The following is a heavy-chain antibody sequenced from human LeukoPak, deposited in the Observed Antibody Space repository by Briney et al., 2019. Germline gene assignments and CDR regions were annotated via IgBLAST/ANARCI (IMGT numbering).Heavy chain of an antibody. V-gene: IGHV1-2*02. Sequence: ASVKVSGKASGYTFTGYYMHWVRQAPGQGLEWMGWINPNSGGTNYAQKFQGRVTMTRDTSISTAYMELSRLRSDDTAVYYCARETYYYGSGSYNWFDPWGQGTLVTVSS. CDR1: GYTFTGYY. CDR3: ARETYYYGSGSYNWFDP. J-gene: IGHJ5*02. CDR2: INPNSGGT. D-gene: IGHD3-10*01.